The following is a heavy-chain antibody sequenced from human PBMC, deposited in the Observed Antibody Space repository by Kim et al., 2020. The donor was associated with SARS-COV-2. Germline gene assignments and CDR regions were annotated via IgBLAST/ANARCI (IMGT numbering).Heavy chain of an antibody. Sequence: YTPSHKRRVTTSVDTSKNPFSLKLSSVTAADTAVYYCARRSRRYSYGFDYWGQGTLVTVSS. J-gene: IGHJ4*02. CDR3: ARRSRRYSYGFDY. V-gene: IGHV4-39*01. D-gene: IGHD5-18*01.